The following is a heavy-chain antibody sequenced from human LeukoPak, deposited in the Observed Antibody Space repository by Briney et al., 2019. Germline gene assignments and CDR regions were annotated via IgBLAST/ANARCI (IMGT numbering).Heavy chain of an antibody. CDR3: ARNHIDAYYGMDV. D-gene: IGHD2-21*01. CDR2: IIPIFGTA. Sequence: SVKVSCKASGGTFSSYAISWVRQAPGQGLEWMGGIIPIFGTANYAQKFQGRVTITADKSTSTAYMELSSLRSEDTAVYYCARNHIDAYYGMDVWGKGTTVTVSS. CDR1: GGTFSSYA. V-gene: IGHV1-69*06. J-gene: IGHJ6*04.